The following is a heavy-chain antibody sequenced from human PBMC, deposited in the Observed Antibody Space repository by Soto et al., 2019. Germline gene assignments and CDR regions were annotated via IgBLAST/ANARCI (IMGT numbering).Heavy chain of an antibody. CDR3: AKGSDSSGYYYPSLGMDV. J-gene: IGHJ6*02. Sequence: QVQLVESGGGVVQPGRSLRLSCAASGFTFSSYGMHWVRQAPGKGLEWVAVISYDGSNKYYADSVKGRFTISRDNSKNTXXLQMNSLRAEDTAVYYCAKGSDSSGYYYPSLGMDVWGQGTTVTVSS. D-gene: IGHD3-22*01. CDR1: GFTFSSYG. CDR2: ISYDGSNK. V-gene: IGHV3-30*18.